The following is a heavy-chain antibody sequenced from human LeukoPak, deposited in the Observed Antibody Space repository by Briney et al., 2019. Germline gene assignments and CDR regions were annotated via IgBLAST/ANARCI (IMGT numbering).Heavy chain of an antibody. CDR2: INHSGST. CDR1: GGSFSGYY. V-gene: IGHV4-34*01. CDR3: ARAWGPMVRGVIHYFDY. D-gene: IGHD3-10*01. Sequence: SETLSLTCAVYGGSFSGYYWSWIRQPPGKGLEWIGEINHSGSTNYNPSLKSRVTISVDTSKNQFSLKLSSVTAADTAVYYCARAWGPMVRGVIHYFDYWGQGTLVTVSS. J-gene: IGHJ4*02.